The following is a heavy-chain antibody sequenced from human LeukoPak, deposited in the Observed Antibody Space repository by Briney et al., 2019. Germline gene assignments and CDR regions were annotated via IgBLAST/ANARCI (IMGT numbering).Heavy chain of an antibody. CDR3: AKDQSENSDGGFDV. D-gene: IGHD2-15*01. V-gene: IGHV3-30*18. CDR1: GFTFRSYG. Sequence: GGSLRLSCAASGFTFRSYGMQWVRQAPGKGLEWVACISYDGSNKYYADSGKGRFTISRGNSRHTLYLQMNGLRAEDTAVYYCAKDQSENSDGGFDVWGQGTMVTVSS. J-gene: IGHJ3*01. CDR2: ISYDGSNK.